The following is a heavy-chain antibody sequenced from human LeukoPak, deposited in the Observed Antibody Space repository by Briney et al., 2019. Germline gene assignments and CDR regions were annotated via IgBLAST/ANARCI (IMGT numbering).Heavy chain of an antibody. Sequence: GASVKVSCKASGYTFTSYDINWVRQATGQGLEWMGWMNPNSGNTGYAQKFQGRVTITRNTSISTAYMELSSLRAEDTAVYYCAKANSWKTRTYYFDYWGQGTLVTVSS. V-gene: IGHV1-8*03. J-gene: IGHJ4*02. CDR3: AKANSWKTRTYYFDY. D-gene: IGHD1-20*01. CDR2: MNPNSGNT. CDR1: GYTFTSYD.